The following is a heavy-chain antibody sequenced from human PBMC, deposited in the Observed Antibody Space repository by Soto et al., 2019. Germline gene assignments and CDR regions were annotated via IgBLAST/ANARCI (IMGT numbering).Heavy chain of an antibody. Sequence: QVQLQESGPGLVKPSETLSLTCTVSGGSITNYYCSWFRQPPGKGLEWIGYIQYNGYSAYNLSLRRRVTMSMDTSKTQFSLLLESGTATDTSVYYCASHGFGSLHGLVDVWGQGTTVIVSS. D-gene: IGHD3-10*01. CDR2: IQYNGYS. V-gene: IGHV4-59*08. J-gene: IGHJ6*02. CDR3: ASHGFGSLHGLVDV. CDR1: GGSITNYY.